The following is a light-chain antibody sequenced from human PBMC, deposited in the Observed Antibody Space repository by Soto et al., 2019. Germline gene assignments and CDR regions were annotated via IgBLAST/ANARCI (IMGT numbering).Light chain of an antibody. CDR3: GTWDSSLTAGV. J-gene: IGLJ2*01. CDR1: SSNIGNKY. CDR2: DNN. Sequence: QSVLTQPPSVSAAPGQKVTISCSGSSSNIGNKYVSWYQQLPGTAPKLLIYDNNKRPSGIPDRFSGSKSGTSATLGITGPQTGDEADYYCGTWDSSLTAGVFGGGTKLT. V-gene: IGLV1-51*01.